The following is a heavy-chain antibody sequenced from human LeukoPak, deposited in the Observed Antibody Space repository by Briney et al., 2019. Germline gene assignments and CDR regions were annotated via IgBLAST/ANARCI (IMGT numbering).Heavy chain of an antibody. V-gene: IGHV3-74*01. Sequence: PGRSLRLSCAASGFSFSIYWVHCVRHAPGKGLVWVLRINLDGPSTSHADSVKGRFPIARDNAENTVSLHMNRLRVEDTAVYYCVTLTADVDQHAFDMWGQGTMVTVSS. J-gene: IGHJ3*02. CDR1: GFSFSIYW. D-gene: IGHD2-21*02. CDR3: VTLTADVDQHAFDM. CDR2: INLDGPST.